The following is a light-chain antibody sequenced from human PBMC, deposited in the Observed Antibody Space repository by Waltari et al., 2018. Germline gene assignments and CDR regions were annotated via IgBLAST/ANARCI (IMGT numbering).Light chain of an antibody. J-gene: IGLJ2*01. V-gene: IGLV2-14*03. Sequence: QSALTQPASVSGSPGQSITIPCTGTSSDIGRYNYVSWYQHHPDKAPKLMIFDVNNRPAGVSDRFSGAKSGNTASLTISGLQAEDEADYYCSSYTTTSTLLVVFGGGTKLTVL. CDR1: SSDIGRYNY. CDR3: SSYTTTSTLLVV. CDR2: DVN.